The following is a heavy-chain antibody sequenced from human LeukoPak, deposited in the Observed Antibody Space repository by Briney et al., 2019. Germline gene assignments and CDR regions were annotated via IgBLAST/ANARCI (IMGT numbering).Heavy chain of an antibody. CDR2: IIPIFGTA. Sequence: SVKVSCKASGGTFSSYAISWVRQAPGQGLEWMGGIIPIFGTANYAQKFQGRVTITTDESTSTAYMELSSLRSEDTAVYYCVSPGTYYYGSGSYRYYYYMDVWGKGTTVTVSS. V-gene: IGHV1-69*05. CDR1: GGTFSSYA. D-gene: IGHD3-10*01. CDR3: VSPGTYYYGSGSYRYYYYMDV. J-gene: IGHJ6*03.